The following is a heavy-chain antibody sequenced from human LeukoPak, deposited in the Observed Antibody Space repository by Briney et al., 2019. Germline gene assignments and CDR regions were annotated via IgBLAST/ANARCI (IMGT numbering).Heavy chain of an antibody. D-gene: IGHD3-22*01. CDR1: GFTFSSYS. J-gene: IGHJ1*01. CDR3: ATYSSLNRREFQY. V-gene: IGHV3-21*01. CDR2: IDFTSRYI. Sequence: PGGSLRLSCAASGFTFSSYSMNWVRQAPGKGLEWVSSIDFTSRYIYNADSVKGRFTTSRDNAKNSLDLQMNSLKVEDTAVYYCATYSSLNRREFQYWGQGTLLTVSS.